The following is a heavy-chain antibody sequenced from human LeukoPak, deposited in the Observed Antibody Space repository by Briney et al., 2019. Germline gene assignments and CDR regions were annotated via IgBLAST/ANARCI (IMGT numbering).Heavy chain of an antibody. V-gene: IGHV1-69*13. D-gene: IGHD6-13*01. CDR1: GGTFSSYA. J-gene: IGHJ4*02. CDR2: IIPIFGTA. Sequence: SVKVSCKASGGTFSSYAVGWVRQAPGQGLEWMGGIIPIFGTANYAQKFQGRVTITADESTSTAYMELSSLRSEDTAVYYCARREAPPSSWFQFDYWGQGTLVTVSS. CDR3: ARREAPPSSWFQFDY.